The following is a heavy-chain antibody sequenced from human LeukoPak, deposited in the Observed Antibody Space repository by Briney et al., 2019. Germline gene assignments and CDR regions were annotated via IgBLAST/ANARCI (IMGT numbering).Heavy chain of an antibody. J-gene: IGHJ4*02. Sequence: GGSLRLSCAASGFTFDDYAMHWVRQAPGKGLEWVSGISWNSGSIGYADSVKGRFTISRDNAKNSLYLQMNSVRAEDTALYYCAKDIMLNYYGSGSYLDYWGQGTLVTVSS. CDR3: AKDIMLNYYGSGSYLDY. CDR1: GFTFDDYA. D-gene: IGHD3-10*01. V-gene: IGHV3-9*01. CDR2: ISWNSGSI.